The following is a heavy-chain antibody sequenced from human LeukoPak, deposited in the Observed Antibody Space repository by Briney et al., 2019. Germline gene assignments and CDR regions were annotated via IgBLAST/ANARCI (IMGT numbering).Heavy chain of an antibody. CDR3: ARPSRVGEEEYFDY. J-gene: IGHJ4*02. D-gene: IGHD3-10*01. CDR2: INPNSGGT. CDR1: GYTFTGYY. V-gene: IGHV1-2*06. Sequence: ASVKVSCKASGYTFTGYYMHWVRQAPGQGLEWMGRINPNSGGTNYAQKFQGRVTMTRDTSISTAYMELSRLRSDDTAVYYCARPSRVGEEEYFDYWGQGTLVTVSS.